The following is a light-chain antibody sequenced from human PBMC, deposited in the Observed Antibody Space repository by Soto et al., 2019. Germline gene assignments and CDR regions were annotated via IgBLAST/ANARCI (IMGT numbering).Light chain of an antibody. Sequence: QSALAQPASVSGSPGQSITISCTGTSSDVGGYNHVSWYQQHPGKAPKLMIFDVSNRPSGISNRFSGSKSGNTASLTISGLQADDEADYYCSSYTSNSTPFVFGTGTKLTVL. J-gene: IGLJ1*01. CDR2: DVS. CDR3: SSYTSNSTPFV. CDR1: SSDVGGYNH. V-gene: IGLV2-14*03.